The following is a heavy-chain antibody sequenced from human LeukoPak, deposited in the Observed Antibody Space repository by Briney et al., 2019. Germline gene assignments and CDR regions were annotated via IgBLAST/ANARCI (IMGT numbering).Heavy chain of an antibody. CDR3: ARGSRQYYFDY. Sequence: SVKVSCKASGGTFSSYAISWVRQAPGQGLEWMGGIITIFGTANYAQKFQGRVTITTDESTSTAYMELSSLRSDDTAVYYCARGSRQYYFDYWGQGTLVTVSS. CDR2: IITIFGTA. CDR1: GGTFSSYA. V-gene: IGHV1-69*05. J-gene: IGHJ4*02. D-gene: IGHD1-26*01.